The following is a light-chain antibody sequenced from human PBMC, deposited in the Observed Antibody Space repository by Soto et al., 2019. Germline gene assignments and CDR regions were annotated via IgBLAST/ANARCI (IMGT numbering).Light chain of an antibody. V-gene: IGLV1-44*01. Sequence: QSVLTQPPSASGPPGQRVTISCSGSTSNVGSNVVNWYQQFPGTAPKLLIYSDDLRPSWVPDRFSGSKSGTSASLVISGLQSEDEADYYCASWDDMVYGQVFGGGTKLTVL. CDR1: TSNVGSNV. J-gene: IGLJ3*02. CDR2: SDD. CDR3: ASWDDMVYGQV.